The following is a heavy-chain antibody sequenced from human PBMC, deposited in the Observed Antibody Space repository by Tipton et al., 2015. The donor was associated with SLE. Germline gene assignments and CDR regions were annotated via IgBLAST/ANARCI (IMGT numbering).Heavy chain of an antibody. CDR1: GGSLSSYY. Sequence: TLSLTCTVSGGSLSSYYWSWIRQPAGKGLEWIGRIYASGSTEYNPSLKSRVTISVDTSKNQFSLKLSSVTAADTAVYYCARGRIAVAGNHFDYWGQGTLVTVSS. D-gene: IGHD6-19*01. CDR2: IYASGST. J-gene: IGHJ4*02. CDR3: ARGRIAVAGNHFDY. V-gene: IGHV4-4*07.